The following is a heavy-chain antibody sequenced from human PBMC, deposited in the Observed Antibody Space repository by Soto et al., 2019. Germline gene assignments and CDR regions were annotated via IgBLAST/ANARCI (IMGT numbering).Heavy chain of an antibody. CDR3: ASIWFGDFDY. D-gene: IGHD3-10*01. J-gene: IGHJ4*01. V-gene: IGHV4-31*03. Sequence: PSETLSLTCTVSGGSISSGGYYWSWIRQHPGKGLEWIGYIYYSGSTYYNPSLKSRVNISVDTSKNQFSLRLDSVTAADTAVYYCASIWFGDFDYWGHGTLVTVSS. CDR1: GGSISSGGYY. CDR2: IYYSGST.